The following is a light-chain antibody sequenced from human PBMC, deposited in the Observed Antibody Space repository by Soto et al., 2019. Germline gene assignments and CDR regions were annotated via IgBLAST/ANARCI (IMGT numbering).Light chain of an antibody. CDR1: QSVSSY. CDR2: DAS. J-gene: IGKJ1*01. V-gene: IGKV3-11*01. CDR3: QQRSNWPPK. Sequence: IVLTQFPTTLSLSPGERATLSCSASQSVSSYLAWYQQKPGQAPRLLIYDASNRATGIPARFSGSGSGTDFTLTISSLEPEDFAVYYCQQRSNWPPKFGQGTKVDIK.